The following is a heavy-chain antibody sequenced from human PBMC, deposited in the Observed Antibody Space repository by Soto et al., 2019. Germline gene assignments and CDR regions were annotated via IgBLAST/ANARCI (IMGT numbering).Heavy chain of an antibody. Sequence: GGSLRLSCAASGFTFSSYGMHWVRQAPGKGLEWVAVIDYDGKNKYYADSVKGRFTISRDDSKKTLYLQMNSLRDDETAVYYCARGDCPTPSCFGYWGQGTPVTVSS. J-gene: IGHJ4*02. V-gene: IGHV3-33*08. D-gene: IGHD2-15*01. CDR1: GFTFSSYG. CDR3: ARGDCPTPSCFGY. CDR2: IDYDGKNK.